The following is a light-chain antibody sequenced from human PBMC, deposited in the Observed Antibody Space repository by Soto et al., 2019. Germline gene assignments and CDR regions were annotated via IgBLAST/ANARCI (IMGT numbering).Light chain of an antibody. V-gene: IGKV3-20*01. CDR2: GAS. Sequence: EIVLTQSPGTLSLSPGERATLSCRASQSVSSSYLAWYQQKPGQAPRLLMYGASSRATGIPDRFSGSGSGKDLTLTISRLEPEDFGVYYWQQFGTSLLTFGGGTKVAIK. CDR3: QQFGTSLLT. CDR1: QSVSSSY. J-gene: IGKJ4*01.